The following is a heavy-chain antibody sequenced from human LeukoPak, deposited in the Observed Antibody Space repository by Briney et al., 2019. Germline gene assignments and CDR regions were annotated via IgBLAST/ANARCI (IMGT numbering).Heavy chain of an antibody. CDR3: ARDWWALYGGSCFDY. Sequence: PGGFLRLSCAASGFTFSDYYMSWIRQAPGKGLEWVSYISSSGSTIYYADSVKGRFTISRDNAKNSLYLQMNSLRAEDTAVYYCARDWWALYGGSCFDYWGQGTLVTVSS. J-gene: IGHJ4*02. CDR2: ISSSGSTI. D-gene: IGHD4-23*01. CDR1: GFTFSDYY. V-gene: IGHV3-11*01.